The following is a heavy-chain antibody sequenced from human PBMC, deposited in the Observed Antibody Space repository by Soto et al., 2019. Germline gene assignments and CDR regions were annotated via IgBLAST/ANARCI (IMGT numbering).Heavy chain of an antibody. CDR2: ISGSGGST. J-gene: IGHJ6*03. D-gene: IGHD2-15*01. Sequence: EVQLLESGGGLVQPGGSLRLSCAASGFTFSSYAMSWVRQAPGKGLEWVSAISGSGGSTYYADSVKGRFTISRDNSKNTLYLQMNSLRAEDTAVYYCAKDLGYCSGGSCYGYYYMDVWGKGTTFTVSS. V-gene: IGHV3-23*01. CDR3: AKDLGYCSGGSCYGYYYMDV. CDR1: GFTFSSYA.